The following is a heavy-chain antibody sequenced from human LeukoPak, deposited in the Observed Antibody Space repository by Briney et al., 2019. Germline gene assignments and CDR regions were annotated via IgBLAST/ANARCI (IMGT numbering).Heavy chain of an antibody. V-gene: IGHV2-5*01. D-gene: IGHD6-19*01. CDR1: GFSLSTSGVS. CDR2: IYWNDDK. J-gene: IGHJ5*02. Sequence: SGPTLVKPTLTLTLTCTFSGFSLSTSGVSVGWIRQPPGKALEWLALIYWNDDKRYSPSLKSRLTITKDTSKNQVVLTMTNMDPVDTATYYCAHRRRVAVAAPFANWFHPWGQGTLVTVSS. CDR3: AHRRRVAVAAPFANWFHP.